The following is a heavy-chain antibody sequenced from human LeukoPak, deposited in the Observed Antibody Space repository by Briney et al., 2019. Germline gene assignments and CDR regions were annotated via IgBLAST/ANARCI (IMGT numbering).Heavy chain of an antibody. CDR2: ISAYNGNT. D-gene: IGHD3-22*01. V-gene: IGHV1-18*01. CDR1: GYTFTSYG. CDR3: ASWYYYDSSGSYYFDY. Sequence: GASVKVSCKASGYTFTSYGISWVRQAPGQGLEWMGWISAYNGNTNYAQKLQGRVTITTDTSTSTAYMELRSLRSDDTAVYYCASWYYYDSSGSYYFDYWGQGTLVTVSS. J-gene: IGHJ4*02.